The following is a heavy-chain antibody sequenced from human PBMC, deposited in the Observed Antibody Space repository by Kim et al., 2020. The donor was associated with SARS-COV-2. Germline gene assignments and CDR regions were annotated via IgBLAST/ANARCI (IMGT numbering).Heavy chain of an antibody. D-gene: IGHD2-2*01. Sequence: SPSLKSRVTISVDTSKSQFSLKLGSVTAADTAVYYCARRIVVPAAMEIDYWGQGTLVTVSS. J-gene: IGHJ4*02. CDR3: ARRIVVPAAMEIDY. V-gene: IGHV4-39*01.